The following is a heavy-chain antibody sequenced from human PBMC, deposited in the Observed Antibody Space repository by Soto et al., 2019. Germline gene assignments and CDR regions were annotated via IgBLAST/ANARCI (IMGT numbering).Heavy chain of an antibody. Sequence: SETLSLTCTVSGGSISSSSYYWGWIRQPPGKGLEWIGSIYYSGSTYYNPSLKSRVTISVDTSKNQFSLKLSSVTAADTAVYYCASPGYCRGGSCIDYWGQGTLVTVSS. CDR3: ASPGYCRGGSCIDY. CDR1: GGSISSSSYY. CDR2: IYYSGST. J-gene: IGHJ4*02. V-gene: IGHV4-39*01. D-gene: IGHD2-15*01.